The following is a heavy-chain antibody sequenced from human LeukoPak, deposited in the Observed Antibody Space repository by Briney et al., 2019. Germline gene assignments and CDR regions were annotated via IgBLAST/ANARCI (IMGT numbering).Heavy chain of an antibody. CDR1: GFTFSSYA. Sequence: GGSLRLSCAASGFTFSSYAMSWVRQAPRKGLEWVSAISGSGGSTYYADSVKGRFTISRDNSKNTLYLQMNSLRAGDTAVYYCAKSNSLLTYSYDNLHDYWGQGTLVTVAS. CDR2: ISGSGGST. D-gene: IGHD3-22*01. J-gene: IGHJ4*02. CDR3: AKSNSLLTYSYDNLHDY. V-gene: IGHV3-23*01.